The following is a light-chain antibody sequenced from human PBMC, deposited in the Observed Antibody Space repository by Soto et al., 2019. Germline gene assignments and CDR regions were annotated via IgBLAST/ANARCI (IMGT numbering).Light chain of an antibody. CDR1: TGAVTSVYY. CDR2: DTN. V-gene: IGLV7-43*01. J-gene: IGLJ1*01. CDR3: LIYDRGGYV. Sequence: QTVVTQEHSLTVAPGGTFTLTCASNTGAVTSVYYTTWFQHKLGQAPRELSYDTNNTHSRTPARFSGSLLGDKAALTLSGVQPEHEAEYYCLIYDRGGYVFVTRTKLT.